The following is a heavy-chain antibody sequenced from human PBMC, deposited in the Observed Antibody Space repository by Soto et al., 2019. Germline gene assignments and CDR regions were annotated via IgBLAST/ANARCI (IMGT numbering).Heavy chain of an antibody. Sequence: EVQLVESGGGLVQPGGSLRLSCAASGFTFSSHWMHWVRHAPGKGLVWVSRINSDGRSTTNADSVKGRFTISRDNARNTLYLQMNSLRAEDKAVYYCARDSSWTGYSAQFDSWGQGTLVTVAS. CDR3: ARDSSWTGYSAQFDS. CDR2: INSDGRST. CDR1: GFTFSSHW. D-gene: IGHD3-9*01. V-gene: IGHV3-74*01. J-gene: IGHJ4*02.